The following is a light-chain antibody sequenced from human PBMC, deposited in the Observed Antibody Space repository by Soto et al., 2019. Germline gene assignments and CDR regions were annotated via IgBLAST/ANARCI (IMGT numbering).Light chain of an antibody. V-gene: IGKV3D-20*02. Sequence: EIVLTQSPGTLSLSPGERATLSCRASQSVSSSYLAWYQQKPGQAPRLLIYGASSRATGIPDRFSGSGSGTDFTLTISRLEPEDFAVYYCQQRDTWPTITFGQGTRLEIK. CDR1: QSVSSSY. J-gene: IGKJ5*01. CDR3: QQRDTWPTIT. CDR2: GAS.